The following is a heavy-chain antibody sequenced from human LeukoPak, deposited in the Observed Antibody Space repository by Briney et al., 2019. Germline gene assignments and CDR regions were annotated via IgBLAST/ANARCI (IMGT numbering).Heavy chain of an antibody. V-gene: IGHV3-74*01. D-gene: IGHD1-26*01. CDR2: INTDGSTT. CDR3: TSYSGSQNY. J-gene: IGHJ4*02. Sequence: GGSLRLSCAASGFTFSSYSMNWVRQAPGKGLVWVSGINTDGSTTTYAGSVKGRFTISRDNAKNTLYLQMNSLGAEDTAVYYCTSYSGSQNYWGQGTLVTVSS. CDR1: GFTFSSYS.